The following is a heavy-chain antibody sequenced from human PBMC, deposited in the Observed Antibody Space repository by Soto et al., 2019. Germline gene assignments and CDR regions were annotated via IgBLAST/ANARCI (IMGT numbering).Heavy chain of an antibody. D-gene: IGHD3-16*02. CDR2: FDPKDGYT. V-gene: IGHV1-24*01. Sequence: GASVKVSCKVSGYTLTELSVHWVRQAPGKGLEWMGGFDPKDGYTIYGQKFQDRVTMTEDTSTDTAYMDLSSLRPEDTAMYYCAITQPVWGSYRYYYYDMDVWGQGTTVTVSS. J-gene: IGHJ6*02. CDR1: GYTLTELS. CDR3: AITQPVWGSYRYYYYDMDV.